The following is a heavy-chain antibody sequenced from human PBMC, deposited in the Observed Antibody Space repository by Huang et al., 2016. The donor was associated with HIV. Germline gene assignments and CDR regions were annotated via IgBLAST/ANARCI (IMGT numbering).Heavy chain of an antibody. CDR2: VSSAGRT. D-gene: IGHD5-18*01. Sequence: QVQLQESGPGLVRPSGTLSLTCTVSGDSISGHSWSWIRQPPGKGLEWIGTVSSAGRTRYNPSLKSRVTITTDTSKNEFSLKVASVTAADTAMYFCARVDTSMARDFYYYMDVWGKGTPATVS. CDR1: GDSISGHS. J-gene: IGHJ6*03. CDR3: ARVDTSMARDFYYYMDV. V-gene: IGHV4-4*08.